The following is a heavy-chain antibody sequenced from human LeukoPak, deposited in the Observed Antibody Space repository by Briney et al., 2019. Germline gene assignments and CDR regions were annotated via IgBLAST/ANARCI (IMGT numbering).Heavy chain of an antibody. V-gene: IGHV3-20*04. Sequence: GGSLRLSCAASGFTFDDYGMSWVRQAPGKGLEWVSGINWNGGSTGYADSVKGRFTISRDNAKNSLYLQMNSLRAEDTALYYCARDPPLYCSGGSCFSDYWGQGTLVTVSS. D-gene: IGHD2-15*01. CDR1: GFTFDDYG. CDR3: ARDPPLYCSGGSCFSDY. J-gene: IGHJ4*02. CDR2: INWNGGST.